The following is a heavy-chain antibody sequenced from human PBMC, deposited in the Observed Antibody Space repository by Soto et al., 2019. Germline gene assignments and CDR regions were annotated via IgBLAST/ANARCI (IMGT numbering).Heavy chain of an antibody. J-gene: IGHJ4*02. Sequence: PSQTLSLTCAISGDSVSSNSVVWNCIRQSPSRGLEWLGRTYYRSKWYNDYAVSVKSRIAIIPDTSKNQFSLQLNSVTPEDTAVYYCARENTYGRFDYWGQGTLVTVSS. V-gene: IGHV6-1*01. CDR3: ARENTYGRFDY. D-gene: IGHD5-18*01. CDR1: GDSVSSNSVV. CDR2: TYYRSKWYN.